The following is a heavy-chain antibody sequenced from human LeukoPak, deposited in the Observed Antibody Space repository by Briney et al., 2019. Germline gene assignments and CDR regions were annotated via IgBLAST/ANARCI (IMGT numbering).Heavy chain of an antibody. J-gene: IGHJ4*02. CDR1: GFTFSSYA. D-gene: IGHD3-9*01. Sequence: GGSLRLSCTASGFTFSSYAMNWVRQAPGKGLEWVSGIGAGGTFTYYADSVKGRFTISRDNSRNTLYLQMNSLRAEDTAVYYCARTGPLYYDILTGYQVFDYWGQGTLVTVSS. CDR3: ARTGPLYYDILTGYQVFDY. CDR2: IGAGGTFT. V-gene: IGHV3-23*01.